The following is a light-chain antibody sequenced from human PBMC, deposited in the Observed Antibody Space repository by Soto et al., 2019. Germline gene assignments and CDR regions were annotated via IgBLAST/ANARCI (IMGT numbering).Light chain of an antibody. CDR3: QHYYTSYTT. J-gene: IGKJ1*01. CDR1: QSVSSSY. Sequence: EIVLTQSPGTLSLSPGERATLSCRASQSVSSSYLAWYQQKPGQAPRLLIHGASSRATGIPDRFSGSGSGTDFTLTISRLEPEDFAVYYCQHYYTSYTTFGQGTKVDIK. CDR2: GAS. V-gene: IGKV3-20*01.